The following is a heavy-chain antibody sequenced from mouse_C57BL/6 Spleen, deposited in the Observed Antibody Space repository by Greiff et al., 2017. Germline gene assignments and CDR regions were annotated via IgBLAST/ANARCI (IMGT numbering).Heavy chain of an antibody. CDR2: INPNYGTT. V-gene: IGHV1-39*01. J-gene: IGHJ2*01. Sequence: EVKLMESGPELVKPGASVKISCKASGYSFTDYNMNWVKQSNGKTLEWIGVINPNYGTTSYNQKFKGKATLTVDQSSSTAYMQLNSLTSEDSAVYYCARKTGTGFDYWGQGTTLTVSS. CDR3: ARKTGTGFDY. CDR1: GYSFTDYN. D-gene: IGHD4-1*01.